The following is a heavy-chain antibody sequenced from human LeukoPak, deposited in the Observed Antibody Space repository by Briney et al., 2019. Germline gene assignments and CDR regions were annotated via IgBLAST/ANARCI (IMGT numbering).Heavy chain of an antibody. CDR2: INHSGST. V-gene: IGHV4-34*01. D-gene: IGHD6-19*01. CDR1: GGSFSGYY. J-gene: IGHJ6*02. Sequence: PSETLSLTCAVYGGSFSGYYWSWIRQPPGKGLEWIGEINHSGSTNYNPSLKSRVTISVDTSKNQFSLKLSSVTAADTAVYYCARGQWLAYYYGMDVWGQGTTVTVSS. CDR3: ARGQWLAYYYGMDV.